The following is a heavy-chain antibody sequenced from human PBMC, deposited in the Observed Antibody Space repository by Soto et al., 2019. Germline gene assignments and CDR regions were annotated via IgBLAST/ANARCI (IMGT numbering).Heavy chain of an antibody. D-gene: IGHD5-18*01. V-gene: IGHV3-23*01. CDR2: ISGSGGST. Sequence: GGSLRLSCAASGFTFSSYAMSWVRQAPGKGLEWVSAISGSGGSTYYAGSVKGRFTISRDNSKNTLYLQMNSLRAEDTAVYYCAKARGYSYGYYDYWGQGTLVTVSS. CDR3: AKARGYSYGYYDY. CDR1: GFTFSSYA. J-gene: IGHJ4*02.